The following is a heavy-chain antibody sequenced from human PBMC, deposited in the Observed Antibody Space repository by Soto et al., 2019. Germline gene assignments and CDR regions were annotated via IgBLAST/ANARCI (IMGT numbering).Heavy chain of an antibody. D-gene: IGHD1-26*01. CDR1: GFTFSSYA. V-gene: IGHV3-23*01. CDR3: AKVGGRSYYYGMDV. J-gene: IGHJ6*02. Sequence: GGSLRLSCAASGFTFSSYAMSWVRQAPGKGLEWVSAISGSGGSTYYADSVKGRFTISRDNSKNTLYLQMNSLRAEDTAVYYCAKVGGRSYYYGMDVWGQGTTVTVSS. CDR2: ISGSGGST.